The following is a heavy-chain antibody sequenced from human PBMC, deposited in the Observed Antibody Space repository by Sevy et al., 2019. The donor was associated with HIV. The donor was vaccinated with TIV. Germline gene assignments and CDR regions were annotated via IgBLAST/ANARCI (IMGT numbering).Heavy chain of an antibody. CDR3: AKGGSWGSSGPIDY. Sequence: GGSLRLSCAASGFTFSSYGMHWVRQAPGKGLKWVAVISYDGSNKYYADSVKGRFTISRDNSKNTLYLQMNSLRAEDTAVYYCAKGGSWGSSGPIDYWGQGTLVTVSS. CDR1: GFTFSSYG. V-gene: IGHV3-30*18. D-gene: IGHD6-19*01. J-gene: IGHJ4*02. CDR2: ISYDGSNK.